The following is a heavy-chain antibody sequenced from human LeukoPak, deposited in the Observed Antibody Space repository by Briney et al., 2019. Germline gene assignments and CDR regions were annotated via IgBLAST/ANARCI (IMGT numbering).Heavy chain of an antibody. V-gene: IGHV1-18*01. CDR1: GYTFTSYG. CDR3: ARVKYEFWSGYSAGSELDY. CDR2: ISAYNGNT. D-gene: IGHD3-3*01. J-gene: IGHJ4*02. Sequence: ASVKVSCKASGYTFTSYGISGVRQAPGQGLEWMGWISAYNGNTNYAQKLQGRVTMTTDTSTSTAYMELRSLRSDDTAVYYCARVKYEFWSGYSAGSELDYWGQGTLVTVSS.